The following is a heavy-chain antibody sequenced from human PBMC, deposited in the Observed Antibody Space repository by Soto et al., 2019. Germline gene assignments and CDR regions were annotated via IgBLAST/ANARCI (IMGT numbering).Heavy chain of an antibody. CDR1: GFTYSSFA. Sequence: PGGSLRLSCASTGFTYSSFAMHWVRRVPGKGLEWVAFMRHDGNDPYYRDSVKGRFVISRDNSKNTLYLHMNTLRAEDTALYYCAGDLRKGRYLDYWGQGILVTSPQ. J-gene: IGHJ4*02. CDR3: AGDLRKGRYLDY. CDR2: MRHDGNDP. D-gene: IGHD3-16*01. V-gene: IGHV3-30*02.